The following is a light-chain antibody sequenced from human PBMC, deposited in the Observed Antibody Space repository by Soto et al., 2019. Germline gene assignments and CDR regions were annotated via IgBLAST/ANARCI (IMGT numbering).Light chain of an antibody. Sequence: EIVLTQSPGTLSLSPGERVTLSCRASQSVSSTYLAWYQQIPGQAPRLLIYGASSRATGVPDRFRGSGFGTDFTLTISRLEPEDFAVYYCQQYGRSPTFGQGTKVEIK. CDR2: GAS. V-gene: IGKV3-20*01. J-gene: IGKJ1*01. CDR3: QQYGRSPT. CDR1: QSVSSTY.